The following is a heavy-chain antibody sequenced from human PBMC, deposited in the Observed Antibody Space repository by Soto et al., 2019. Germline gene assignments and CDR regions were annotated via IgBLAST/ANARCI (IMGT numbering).Heavy chain of an antibody. J-gene: IGHJ4*02. CDR3: VRGASLNFDY. Sequence: EVQLVESGGGVLRPGGSLRLSCAASGFTFDDYGMSWARQAPGKGLEWVSGVNWNGGSTGYADSVKGRFTISRDNAKISLYLQMNGLRAEDTAFYYCVRGASLNFDYWGQGTLVPVSS. CDR2: VNWNGGST. D-gene: IGHD1-26*01. CDR1: GFTFDDYG. V-gene: IGHV3-20*04.